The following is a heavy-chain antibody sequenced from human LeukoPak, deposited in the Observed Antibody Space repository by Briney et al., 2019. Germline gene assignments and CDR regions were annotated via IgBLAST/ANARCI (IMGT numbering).Heavy chain of an antibody. Sequence: GGSLRLSCAASGFTFSSYWMNWARQAPGKGLEWVASINHNGNVNYYVDSVKGRFTISRDNAKNSLYLLMSNLRAEDTAVYFCARGGGLDVWGQGATVTVSS. CDR1: GFTFSSYW. J-gene: IGHJ6*02. CDR3: ARGGGLDV. D-gene: IGHD3-16*01. CDR2: INHNGNVN. V-gene: IGHV3-7*03.